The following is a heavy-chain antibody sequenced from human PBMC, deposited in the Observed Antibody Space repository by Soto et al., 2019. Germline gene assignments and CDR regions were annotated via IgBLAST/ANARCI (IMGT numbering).Heavy chain of an antibody. D-gene: IGHD3-22*01. V-gene: IGHV3-23*01. CDR1: GFTFSSYA. J-gene: IGHJ4*02. CDR3: AKEVVRVTMIVVVITPSYFDY. Sequence: GGSLRLSCAASGFTFSSYAMSWVRQAPGKGLAWVSAISGSGGSTYYADSVKGRFTISRDNSKNTLYLQMNSLRAEDTAVYYCAKEVVRVTMIVVVITPSYFDYWGQGTLVTVSS. CDR2: ISGSGGST.